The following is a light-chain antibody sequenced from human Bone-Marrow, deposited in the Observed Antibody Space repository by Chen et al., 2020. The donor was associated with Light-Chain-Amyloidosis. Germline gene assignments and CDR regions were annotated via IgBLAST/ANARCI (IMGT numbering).Light chain of an antibody. CDR1: NSEVGRYDY. J-gene: IGLJ3*02. CDR3: CSYAGDSWV. Sequence: QSALPQHPSAYGSPGQSDTISCTGTNSEVGRYDYVSWYQQHPGKARKFLINEVIKRSSGVPDRFSGSKSGNTASLTVSGLQAEDEADYYCCSYAGDSWVFGGGTKLTVL. CDR2: EVI. V-gene: IGLV2-8*01.